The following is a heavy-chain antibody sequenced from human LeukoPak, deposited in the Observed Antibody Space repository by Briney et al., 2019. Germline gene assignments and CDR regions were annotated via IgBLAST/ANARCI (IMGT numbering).Heavy chain of an antibody. CDR2: IRDKANSYTT. J-gene: IGHJ4*02. D-gene: IGHD5-24*01. Sequence: PGGSLRLSCAASGFTFSDNYMDWFRQAPGKGLEWVGRIRDKANSYTTENAASVKGRFTISRDDSKNSLYLQMNSLKTEDTAVYYCARSRRDGYSPLDFWGQGTLVTVSS. CDR3: ARSRRDGYSPLDF. V-gene: IGHV3-72*01. CDR1: GFTFSDNY.